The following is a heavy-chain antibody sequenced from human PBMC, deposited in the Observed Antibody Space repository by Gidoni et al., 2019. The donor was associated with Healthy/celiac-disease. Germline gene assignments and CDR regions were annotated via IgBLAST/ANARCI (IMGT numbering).Heavy chain of an antibody. CDR2: IYWNDDK. D-gene: IGHD2-2*01. V-gene: IGHV2-5*01. Sequence: QITLKESGPTLVKPTQTLTLTCTFSGFSLSTSGVGVGWIRQPPGKALEWLALIYWNDDKRYSPSLKSRLTITKDTSKNQVVLTMTNMDPVDTATYYCAHELGYCSSTSCYGPRLIDYWGQGTLVTVSS. J-gene: IGHJ4*02. CDR1: GFSLSTSGVG. CDR3: AHELGYCSSTSCYGPRLIDY.